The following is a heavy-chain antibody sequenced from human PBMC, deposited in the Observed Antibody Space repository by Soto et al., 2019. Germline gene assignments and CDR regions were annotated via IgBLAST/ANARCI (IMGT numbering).Heavy chain of an antibody. CDR3: ANTLVPAAIYYYYGMDV. CDR1: GFSFSDYY. CDR2: ISTSSSYT. J-gene: IGHJ6*02. D-gene: IGHD2-2*01. Sequence: PGGSLRLSCSASGFSFSDYYMSWVRQAPGKGLEWVSYISTSSSYTNYADSVKGRFTISRDNAKNSLYLQMNSLRAEDTAVYYCANTLVPAAIYYYYGMDVWGQGTKVTVSS. V-gene: IGHV3-11*06.